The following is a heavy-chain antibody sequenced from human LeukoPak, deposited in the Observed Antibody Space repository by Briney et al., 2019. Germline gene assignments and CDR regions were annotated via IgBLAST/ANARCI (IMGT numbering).Heavy chain of an antibody. D-gene: IGHD6-19*01. Sequence: GGSLRLSCAASGFTFSSYAMHWVRQAPGKGLEWVAVISYDGSNKYYADSVKGRFTISRGNSKNTLYLQMNSLRAEDTAVYYCARVRWSSGWYGALDYWGQGTLVTVSS. V-gene: IGHV3-30-3*01. J-gene: IGHJ4*02. CDR1: GFTFSSYA. CDR2: ISYDGSNK. CDR3: ARVRWSSGWYGALDY.